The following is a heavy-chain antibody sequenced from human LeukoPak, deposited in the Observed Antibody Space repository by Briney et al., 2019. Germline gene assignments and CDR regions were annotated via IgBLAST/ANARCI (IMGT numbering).Heavy chain of an antibody. D-gene: IGHD6-13*01. V-gene: IGHV4-61*02. CDR2: IYTSGSP. CDR1: DDSISSSSYY. CDR3: AKGGNSWYSGDFDY. Sequence: PSETLSLTCTVSDDSISSSSYYWGWIRQLAGKGLEWIGRIYTSGSPNYNPSLKSRVTMSVDTSKNQFSLKLSSVTAADTAVYYCAKGGNSWYSGDFDYWGQEPWSPSPQ. J-gene: IGHJ4*01.